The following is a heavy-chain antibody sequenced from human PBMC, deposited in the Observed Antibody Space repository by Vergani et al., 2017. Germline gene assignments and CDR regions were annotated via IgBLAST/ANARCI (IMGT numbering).Heavy chain of an antibody. CDR1: GFTFSSSA. CDR3: AKARDPNCKGGNCYSYYYGLVL. Sequence: EVQLLESGGNLIQPGGSLRLSCGASGFTFSSSAMTWVRLAPGKGLQWVSAISGSGGNTFYTDSVKGRFTISRDNSKDTLYLQMNSLRVEDTAIYYCAKARDPNCKGGNCYSYYYGLVLWGEATTVTVSS. V-gene: IGHV3-23*01. CDR2: ISGSGGNT. D-gene: IGHD2-21*01. J-gene: IGHJ6*04.